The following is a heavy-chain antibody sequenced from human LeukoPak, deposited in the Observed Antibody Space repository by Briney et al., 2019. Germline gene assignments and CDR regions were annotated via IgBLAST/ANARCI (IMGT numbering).Heavy chain of an antibody. CDR1: GFTFSSYE. Sequence: GGSLRLSCAASGFTFSSYEMNWVRQAPGKGLEWVSYISSSGSTIYYADSVKGRFTISRDNAKNSLYLQMNSLRAEDTAVYYCARTKSVYDSSGYYDACGYWGQGTLVTVSS. J-gene: IGHJ4*02. V-gene: IGHV3-48*03. CDR3: ARTKSVYDSSGYYDACGY. D-gene: IGHD3-22*01. CDR2: ISSSGSTI.